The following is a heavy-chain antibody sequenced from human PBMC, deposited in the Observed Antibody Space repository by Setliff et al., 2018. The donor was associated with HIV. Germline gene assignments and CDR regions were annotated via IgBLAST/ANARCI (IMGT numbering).Heavy chain of an antibody. CDR3: ASSNVVVVTASVSDAFDI. V-gene: IGHV3-74*01. D-gene: IGHD2-21*02. CDR1: GFTFSNYW. Sequence: TGGSLRLSCVASGFTFSNYWMHWVRQAPGKGLVWVSRINTDGSSISHADSVKGRFTISRDNAKNTLFLHMNSRRAEDTAVYYCASSNVVVVTASVSDAFDIWGQGTMVTVSS. CDR2: INTDGSSI. J-gene: IGHJ3*02.